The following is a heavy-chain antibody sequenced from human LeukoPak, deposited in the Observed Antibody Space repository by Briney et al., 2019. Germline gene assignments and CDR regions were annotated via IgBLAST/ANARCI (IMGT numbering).Heavy chain of an antibody. Sequence: GGSLRLSCAASGFTFSSYSMNWVRQAPGKGRERVSSISSSSSYIYYADSVKGRFTISRDNAKNSLYLQMNSLRAEDTAVYYCARRNDFWFDPWGQGTLVTVSS. CDR2: ISSSSSYI. CDR1: GFTFSSYS. V-gene: IGHV3-21*01. J-gene: IGHJ5*02. CDR3: ARRNDFWFDP. D-gene: IGHD3-3*01.